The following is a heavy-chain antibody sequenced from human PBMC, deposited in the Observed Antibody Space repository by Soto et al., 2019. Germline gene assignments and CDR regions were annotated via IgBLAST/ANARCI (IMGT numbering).Heavy chain of an antibody. Sequence: EVQLVESGGGLVQPGGSLRLSCAASGFSLSSYWMSWVRQAPGKGLEWVANMNQDGSESDYVGSVKGRFTFTRDNAKNSLYLQMNRLRAEDTGVYYCARLSTSAGRRDLACWGEGTLVTVSS. CDR3: ARLSTSAGRRDLAC. J-gene: IGHJ4*02. V-gene: IGHV3-7*01. CDR1: GFSLSSYW. CDR2: MNQDGSES.